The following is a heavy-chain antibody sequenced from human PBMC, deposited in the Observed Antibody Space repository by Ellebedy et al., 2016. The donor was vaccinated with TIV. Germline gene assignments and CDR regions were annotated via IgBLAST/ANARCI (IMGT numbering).Heavy chain of an antibody. D-gene: IGHD1-1*01. J-gene: IGHJ4*02. Sequence: GGSLRLSCAASGFTFSGSWMHRVRQAPGKGLVWVSRISTDGISTSYADSVTGRFTISRDNSENTLYLQMTSLRAEDSAVYYCASSTTTPGAFDYWGQGTLVTVSS. CDR3: ASSTTTPGAFDY. V-gene: IGHV3-74*01. CDR1: GFTFSGSW. CDR2: ISTDGIST.